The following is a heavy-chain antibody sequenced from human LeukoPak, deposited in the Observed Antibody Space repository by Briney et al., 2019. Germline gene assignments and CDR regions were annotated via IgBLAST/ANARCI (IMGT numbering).Heavy chain of an antibody. CDR2: IYYSGST. D-gene: IGHD1-26*01. CDR3: ACMALPYSGSQGY. CDR1: VGSISRSSYY. V-gene: IGHV4-39*07. Sequence: SETLSLTCTVSVGSISRSSYYWGWIRQPPGKGLEWIGSIYYSGSTYYNPSLKSRVTISVDTSKNQFSLKLSSVTAADTAVYYCACMALPYSGSQGYWGQGTLVTVSS. J-gene: IGHJ4*02.